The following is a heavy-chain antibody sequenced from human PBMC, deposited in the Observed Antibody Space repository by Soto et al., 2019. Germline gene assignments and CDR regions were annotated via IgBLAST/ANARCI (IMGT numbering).Heavy chain of an antibody. CDR2: MNPNSGNT. J-gene: IGHJ1*01. D-gene: IGHD3-22*01. CDR1: GYTFSGYD. CDR3: ARGLGDISGKEYFQH. V-gene: IGHV1-8*01. Sequence: ASVKVSCKASGYTFSGYDINWVRQATGQGLEWMGWMNPNSGNTGYAQKFQGRVTMTRNTSITTAYMELSRLRSEDTAVYYCARGLGDISGKEYFQHWGQGTQVTV.